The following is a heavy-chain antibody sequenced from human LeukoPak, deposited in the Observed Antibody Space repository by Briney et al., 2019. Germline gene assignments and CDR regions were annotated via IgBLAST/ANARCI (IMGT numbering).Heavy chain of an antibody. D-gene: IGHD5-18*01. CDR2: ISGSGGST. J-gene: IGHJ6*03. Sequence: GGSLRLSCAASGFTFSSYAMSWVRQAPGKGLEWVSAISGSGGSTYYADSVKGRFTISRDNSKNSLYLQMNSLRAEDTAVYYCARVSYGYGPNYYYYYMDVWGKGTTVTVSS. CDR3: ARVSYGYGPNYYYYYMDV. V-gene: IGHV3-23*01. CDR1: GFTFSSYA.